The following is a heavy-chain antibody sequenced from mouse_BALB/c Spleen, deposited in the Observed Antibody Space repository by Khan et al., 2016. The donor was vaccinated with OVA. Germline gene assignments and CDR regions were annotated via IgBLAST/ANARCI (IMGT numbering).Heavy chain of an antibody. CDR1: GFTFSSYG. J-gene: IGHJ4*01. CDR3: ARQPGYCEESAMDY. D-gene: IGHD2-3*01. Sequence: EVELVESGGDLVKPGGSLKLSCAASGFTFSSYGMSWVRQTPDKRLEWVAAISSGGSYTYYPDSLKGRFTISRDNAKNTLYLQMSSLKSEDTAMYYCARQPGYCEESAMDYWGQGTSVTVSS. V-gene: IGHV5-6*01. CDR2: ISSGGSYT.